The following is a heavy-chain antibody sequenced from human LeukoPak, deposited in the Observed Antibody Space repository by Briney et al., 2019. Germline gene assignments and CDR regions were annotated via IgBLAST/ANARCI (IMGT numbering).Heavy chain of an antibody. D-gene: IGHD3-22*01. CDR2: IYYSGST. J-gene: IGHJ3*02. Sequence: SETLSLTCTVSSGSISSYYWSWIRQPPGKGLEWIGYIYYSGSTNYNPSLKSRVTISVDTSKNQFSLKLSSVTAADTAVYYCARAGYYYDSSGYNYDAFDIWGQGTMVTVSS. V-gene: IGHV4-59*01. CDR3: ARAGYYYDSSGYNYDAFDI. CDR1: SGSISSYY.